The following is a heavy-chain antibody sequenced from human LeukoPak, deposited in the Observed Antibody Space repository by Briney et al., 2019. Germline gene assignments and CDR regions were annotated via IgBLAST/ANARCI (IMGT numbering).Heavy chain of an antibody. CDR3: AREAPYGSGSYYNGPFDY. Sequence: SETLSLTCAVYGGSFSGYYWSWIRQPPGKGLEWIGEINHSGSTNYNPSLKSRVTISVDTSKNQFSLKLCSVTAADTAVYYCAREAPYGSGSYYNGPFDYWGQGTLVTVSS. V-gene: IGHV4-34*01. CDR2: INHSGST. D-gene: IGHD3-10*01. J-gene: IGHJ4*02. CDR1: GGSFSGYY.